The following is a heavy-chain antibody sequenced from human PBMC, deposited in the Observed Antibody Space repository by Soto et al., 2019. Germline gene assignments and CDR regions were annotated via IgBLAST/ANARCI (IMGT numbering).Heavy chain of an antibody. CDR3: ARATSGYGGLDAFDI. D-gene: IGHD5-12*01. Sequence: QVQLVQSGAEVKKPGSSVKVSCKASGGTFSSYTISWVRQAPGQGLEWMGRIIPILGIANYAQKFQGRVTIPADKSTSTAYMELSSLRSEDTAVYYCARATSGYGGLDAFDIWGQGTMVTVSS. CDR2: IIPILGIA. CDR1: GGTFSSYT. J-gene: IGHJ3*02. V-gene: IGHV1-69*02.